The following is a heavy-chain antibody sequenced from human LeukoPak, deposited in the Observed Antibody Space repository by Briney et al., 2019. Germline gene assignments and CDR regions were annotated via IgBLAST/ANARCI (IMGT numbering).Heavy chain of an antibody. CDR2: ITSTSGTI. Sequence: PGGSLRLSCAASGFSFSTYRMNWVRQAPGKGLEWVSYITSTSGTIYHARSANGRFTISRDNAKKSLFLQMNGLRAEDTAVYYCASPLSGSPFYWGQGTLVILSA. J-gene: IGHJ4*02. V-gene: IGHV3-48*01. CDR1: GFSFSTYR. CDR3: ASPLSGSPFY. D-gene: IGHD3-10*01.